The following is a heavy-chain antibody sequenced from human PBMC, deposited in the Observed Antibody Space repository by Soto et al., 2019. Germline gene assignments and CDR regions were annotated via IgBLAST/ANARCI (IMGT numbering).Heavy chain of an antibody. Sequence: GGSLRLSCPASGFTFNNYAMSWVRQAPGKGLEWVSGITVSGHTTYYADSVKGRFTISRDNSRNTVYLQMNNLRAEDTAIYFCAKDPGHGSDPGFFDYWGQGTLVTVSS. V-gene: IGHV3-23*01. CDR1: GFTFNNYA. CDR3: AKDPGHGSDPGFFDY. J-gene: IGHJ4*02. D-gene: IGHD3-10*01. CDR2: ITVSGHTT.